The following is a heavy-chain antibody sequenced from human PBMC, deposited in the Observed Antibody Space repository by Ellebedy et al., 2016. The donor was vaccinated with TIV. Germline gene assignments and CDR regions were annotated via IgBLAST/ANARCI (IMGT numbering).Heavy chain of an antibody. CDR3: AADRGEGGLLSFFDF. J-gene: IGHJ4*02. CDR1: GFTFSSYG. CDR2: ISGSGGST. Sequence: PGGSLRLSCAASGFTFSSYGMSWVRQAPGKGLEWDSVISGSGGSTDYANSVKGRFTISRDNVKNELFLQLDSLRAEETALYHCAADRGEGGLLSFFDFWGQGTLVTVSP. V-gene: IGHV3-23*01. D-gene: IGHD2/OR15-2a*01.